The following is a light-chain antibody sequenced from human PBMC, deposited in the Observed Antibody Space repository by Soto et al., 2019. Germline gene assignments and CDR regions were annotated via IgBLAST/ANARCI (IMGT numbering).Light chain of an antibody. J-gene: IGKJ2*03. V-gene: IGKV3-15*01. CDR2: GAS. Sequence: EIVMTQSPATLSVSPGERATLSCRASQSVSSNLAWYQQKPGQAPRLLIYGASSRATGIPARFSGSGAGTEFTLTISSLQSEDVAVYYCQQYIQWPRYSFGLGTKLEIK. CDR3: QQYIQWPRYS. CDR1: QSVSSN.